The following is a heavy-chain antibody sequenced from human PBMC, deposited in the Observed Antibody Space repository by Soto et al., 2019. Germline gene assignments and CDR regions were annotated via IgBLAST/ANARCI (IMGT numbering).Heavy chain of an antibody. J-gene: IGHJ6*02. CDR2: ISNSGNTI. CDR1: GFVFKNYE. CDR3: ARDIDNRDYYYGLDV. Sequence: EGSLRLSCVASGFVFKNYEMNWVRQDPGKGLEWISYISNSGNTIYVADSMRGRFTISRDNAKNSLFLQMNSLRADDTAVYYCARDIDNRDYYYGLDVWGQGTTVTVSS. V-gene: IGHV3-48*03. D-gene: IGHD1-20*01.